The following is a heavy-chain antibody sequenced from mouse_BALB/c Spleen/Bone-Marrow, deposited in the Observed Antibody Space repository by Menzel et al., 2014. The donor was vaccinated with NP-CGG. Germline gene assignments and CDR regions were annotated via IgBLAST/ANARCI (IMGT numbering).Heavy chain of an antibody. CDR2: INPGSNTI. J-gene: IGHJ3*01. V-gene: IGHV4-1*02. CDR1: GFDFRRYW. Sequence: EVKLMESGGGLVQPGGSLKLSCAASGFDFRRYWMSWVRQAPGKGLEWIGEINPGSNTINYTPSLKDKFIISRDNAKNTLYLQMSKVKSEDTALYYCARLGYYGWCAYWGQGTLVTVSA. D-gene: IGHD2-3*01. CDR3: ARLGYYGWCAY.